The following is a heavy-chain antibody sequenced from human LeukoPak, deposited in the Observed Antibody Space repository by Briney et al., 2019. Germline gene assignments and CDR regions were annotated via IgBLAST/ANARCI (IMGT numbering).Heavy chain of an antibody. J-gene: IGHJ4*02. Sequence: GGSLRLSCVASGFTFSSYWMHWVRQAPGKGLVWVSRINSDASSTSYADSVKGRFTISRDNAKNTLYLQINSLRAEDTAVYYCARVAAVAGADFDYWGQGTLVTVSS. CDR1: GFTFSSYW. CDR2: INSDASST. D-gene: IGHD6-19*01. CDR3: ARVAAVAGADFDY. V-gene: IGHV3-74*01.